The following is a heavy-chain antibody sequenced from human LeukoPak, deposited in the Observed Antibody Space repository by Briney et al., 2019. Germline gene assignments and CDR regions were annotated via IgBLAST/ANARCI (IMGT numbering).Heavy chain of an antibody. V-gene: IGHV1-18*01. CDR2: ISAYNGNT. CDR1: GYTFTSYG. Sequence: ASVKVSFKASGYTFTSYGISWVRQAPGQGLEWMGWISAYNGNTNYAQKLQGRVTMTTDTSTSTAYMELRSLRSDDTAVYYCARDYYDSSGYYFSFITRYWGQGNLVTVSS. D-gene: IGHD3-22*01. J-gene: IGHJ4*02. CDR3: ARDYYDSSGYYFSFITRY.